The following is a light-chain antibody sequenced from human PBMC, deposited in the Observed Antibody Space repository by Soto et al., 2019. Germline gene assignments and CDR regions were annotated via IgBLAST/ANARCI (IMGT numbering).Light chain of an antibody. V-gene: IGKV3-11*01. CDR2: DAS. CDR1: QSNSSG. CDR3: QQRSDWLT. Sequence: EIVLTQSPATLSLSPGNRAILSCRASQSNSSGLAWYQQKPGQAPRLLIYDASDRATGIPARFSSSRSGTDFTLTISSLEPEDFAVYYCQQRSDWLTFGGGTRVEIK. J-gene: IGKJ4*01.